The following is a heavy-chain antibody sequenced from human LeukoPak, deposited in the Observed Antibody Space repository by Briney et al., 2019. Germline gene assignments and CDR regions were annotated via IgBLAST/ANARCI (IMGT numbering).Heavy chain of an antibody. CDR2: ISGSGDST. CDR1: GFKFSDHY. J-gene: IGHJ4*02. Sequence: GGSLRLSCAASGFKFSDHYIDWVRQAPGKGLEWVSIISGSGDSTYYADSVKGRFTISRDNSKNTLYLQMNSLRAEDTAVYYCAKSGADYGVFDYWGQGTLVTVSS. D-gene: IGHD4-17*01. V-gene: IGHV3-23*01. CDR3: AKSGADYGVFDY.